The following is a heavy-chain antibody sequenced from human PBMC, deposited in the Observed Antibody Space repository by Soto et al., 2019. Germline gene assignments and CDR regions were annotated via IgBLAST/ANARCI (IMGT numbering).Heavy chain of an antibody. CDR1: GGSISSYY. V-gene: IGHV4-59*01. J-gene: IGHJ6*03. D-gene: IGHD3-10*01. Sequence: SETLSLTCTVSGGSISSYYWSWIRQPPGKGLEWIGYIYYSGSTNYNPSLKSRVTITVDTSKNQYTLKLSSVPAADTALYYCARGTSQGYYYMDVWGKGTTVTVSS. CDR3: ARGTSQGYYYMDV. CDR2: IYYSGST.